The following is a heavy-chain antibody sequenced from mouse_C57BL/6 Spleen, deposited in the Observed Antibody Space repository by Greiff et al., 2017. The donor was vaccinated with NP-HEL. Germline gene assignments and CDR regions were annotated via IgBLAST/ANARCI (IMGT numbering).Heavy chain of an antibody. CDR2: IDPSDSET. CDR3: ARGALYCYGSSLSYWYFDV. Sequence: QVQLQQSGAELVRPGSSVKLSCKASGYTFTSYWMHWVKQRPIQGLEWIGNIDPSDSETHYNQKFKDKATLTVDKSSSTAYMQLSSLTSEDSAVYYCARGALYCYGSSLSYWYFDVWGTGTTVTVSS. CDR1: GYTFTSYW. D-gene: IGHD1-1*01. J-gene: IGHJ1*03. V-gene: IGHV1-52*01.